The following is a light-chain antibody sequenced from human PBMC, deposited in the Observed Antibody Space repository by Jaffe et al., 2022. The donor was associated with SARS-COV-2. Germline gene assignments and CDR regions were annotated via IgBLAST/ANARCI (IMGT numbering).Light chain of an antibody. CDR2: SNN. CDR1: SSNIGSNT. Sequence: QSVLTQPPSASGTPGQRVTISCSGSSSNIGSNTVNWYQQLPGTAPKLLIYSNNQRPSGVPDRFSGSKSGTSASLAISGLQSEDEADYYCAAWDDSPWSEVVFGGGTKLTVL. V-gene: IGLV1-44*01. J-gene: IGLJ2*01. CDR3: AAWDDSPWSEVV.